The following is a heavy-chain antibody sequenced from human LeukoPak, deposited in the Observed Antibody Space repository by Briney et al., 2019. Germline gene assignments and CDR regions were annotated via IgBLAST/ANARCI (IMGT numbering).Heavy chain of an antibody. Sequence: PSETLSLTCTVSGGSISSYYWSWIRQPPGKGLEWIGYIYYSGSTNYNPSLKSRVTISVDTSKNQFSLKLSSVTAADTAVYYCARHVLATAYYFDYWGQGTLVTVSS. V-gene: IGHV4-59*08. J-gene: IGHJ4*02. D-gene: IGHD1-1*01. CDR1: GGSISSYY. CDR2: IYYSGST. CDR3: ARHVLATAYYFDY.